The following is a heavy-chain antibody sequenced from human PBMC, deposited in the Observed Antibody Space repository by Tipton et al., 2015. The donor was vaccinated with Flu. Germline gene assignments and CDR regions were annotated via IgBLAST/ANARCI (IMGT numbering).Heavy chain of an antibody. Sequence: TLSLTCAVYGGSFSGYYWSWIRQPPGKGLEWIGEINHSGRTNYNPSLKSRVTVSVDTSKNQFSLKVISVTAADTAVYYCARRDYSNYVSDPKNWFDPWGQGTLVTVSS. CDR3: ARRDYSNYVSDPKNWFDP. CDR2: INHSGRT. J-gene: IGHJ5*02. D-gene: IGHD4-11*01. V-gene: IGHV4-34*01. CDR1: GGSFSGYY.